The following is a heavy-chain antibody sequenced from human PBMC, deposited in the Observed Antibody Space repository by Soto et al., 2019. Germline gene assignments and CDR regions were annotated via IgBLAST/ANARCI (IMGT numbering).Heavy chain of an antibody. CDR2: IYYSGST. CDR1: GGSISSYY. Sequence: SETLSLTRTVSGGSISSYYWSWIRQPPGKGLEWIGYIYYSGSTNYNPSLKSRVTISVDTSKNQFSLKLSSVTAADTAVYYCARQVGGWAPWYFDYWGQGTLVTVSS. D-gene: IGHD6-19*01. J-gene: IGHJ4*02. V-gene: IGHV4-59*08. CDR3: ARQVGGWAPWYFDY.